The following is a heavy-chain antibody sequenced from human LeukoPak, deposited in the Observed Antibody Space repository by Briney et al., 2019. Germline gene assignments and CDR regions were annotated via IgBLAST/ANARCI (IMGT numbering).Heavy chain of an antibody. J-gene: IGHJ3*02. Sequence: GGSLRLSCAAPGFTFDDYAMHWVRQAPGKGLEWVSGISWNSGSIGYADSVKGRFTISRDNAKNSLYLQMNSLRAEDTALYYCAKGVGATFDAFDIWGQGTMVTVSS. V-gene: IGHV3-9*01. CDR3: AKGVGATFDAFDI. CDR2: ISWNSGSI. D-gene: IGHD1-26*01. CDR1: GFTFDDYA.